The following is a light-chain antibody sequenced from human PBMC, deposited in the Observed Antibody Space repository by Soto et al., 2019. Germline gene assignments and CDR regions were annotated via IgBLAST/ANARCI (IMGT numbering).Light chain of an antibody. V-gene: IGLV1-51*02. CDR2: END. J-gene: IGLJ1*01. CDR1: SSNIGAHY. CDR3: GTWDSSLSIFV. Sequence: QSVLTQPPSVSAAPGQMVTMSCSGGSSNIGAHYVSWHQQVPGTAPKLLIYENDKRPSGFPDRFSGSKSGTSATLGITGLQTWFEADYYCGTWDSSLSIFVFGTGTKVTVL.